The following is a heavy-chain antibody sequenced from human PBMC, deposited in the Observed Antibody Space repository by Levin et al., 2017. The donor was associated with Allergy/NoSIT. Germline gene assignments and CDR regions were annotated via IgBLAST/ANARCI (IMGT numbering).Heavy chain of an antibody. V-gene: IGHV3-30*18. J-gene: IGHJ5*01. D-gene: IGHD5-18*01. CDR3: ANGLGYSYGS. CDR2: ISYDGSDK. CDR1: GFNFSNYA. Sequence: SCAASGFNFSNYAMHWVRQAPGKGLEWVTVISYDGSDKFYVDSVKGRFTISRDNSKNTLFLQMNGLRTEDTAVYYCANGLGYSYGSWGQGTLVIVS.